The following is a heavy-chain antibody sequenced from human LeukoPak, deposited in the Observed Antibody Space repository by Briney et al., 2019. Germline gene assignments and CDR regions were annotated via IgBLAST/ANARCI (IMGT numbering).Heavy chain of an antibody. J-gene: IGHJ4*02. CDR1: GVAFEEYA. CDR3: AKDYYDSSGYPDY. Sequence: GGSLRLSCAASGVAFEEYAMHWGRGAPGEGVRWGSGFSWNSGSIGYADSVKGRFTISRDTAKNSLYLQRNSLRAEDTAWYYCAKDYYDSSGYPDYWGQGTLVTVSS. D-gene: IGHD3-22*01. CDR2: FSWNSGSI. V-gene: IGHV3-9*01.